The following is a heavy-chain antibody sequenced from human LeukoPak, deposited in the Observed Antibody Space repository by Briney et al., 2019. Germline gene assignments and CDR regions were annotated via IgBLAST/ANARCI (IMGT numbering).Heavy chain of an antibody. CDR3: ARGAMVRALAD. D-gene: IGHD3-10*01. V-gene: IGHV4-31*03. CDR2: IYYSGST. Sequence: SEALSLTCTVSGGSISSGGYYWSWIRQHPGKGLEWIGYIYYSGSTYYNPSLKSRVTISVDTSKNQFSLRLSSVTAADTAVYYCARGAMVRALADWGQGTLVTVSS. J-gene: IGHJ4*02. CDR1: GGSISSGGYY.